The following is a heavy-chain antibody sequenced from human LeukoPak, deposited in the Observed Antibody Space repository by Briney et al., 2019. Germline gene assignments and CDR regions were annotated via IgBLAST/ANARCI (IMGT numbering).Heavy chain of an antibody. CDR3: ATGVHGIAAAGDYYFDY. CDR2: IYYTGST. V-gene: IGHV4-39*07. CDR1: GASISGSGYY. Sequence: SETLSLTCTVSGASISGSGYYLGWIRQPPGKGLEWIGNIYYTGSTYYNASLQSRVTISIDMSKNQFSLKLSSVTAADTAVYYCATGVHGIAAAGDYYFDYWGQGTLVTVSS. J-gene: IGHJ4*02. D-gene: IGHD6-13*01.